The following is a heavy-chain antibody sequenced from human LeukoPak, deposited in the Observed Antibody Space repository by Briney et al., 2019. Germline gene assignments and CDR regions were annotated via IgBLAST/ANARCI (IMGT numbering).Heavy chain of an antibody. V-gene: IGHV3-30-3*01. CDR1: GFTFSAFN. CDR3: ARDFSWAFDY. D-gene: IGHD3-16*01. Sequence: GGSLRLSCAASGFTFSAFNMHWVRQAPGKWLEWVAIISHHGDTAHYADSLKGRFTISRDNSKNTVDLQMNSLRVEDTAIYYCARDFSWAFDYWGQGTLVTVSS. CDR2: ISHHGDTA. J-gene: IGHJ4*02.